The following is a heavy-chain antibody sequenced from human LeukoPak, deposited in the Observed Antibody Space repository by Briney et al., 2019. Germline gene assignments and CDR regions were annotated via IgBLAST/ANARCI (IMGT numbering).Heavy chain of an antibody. Sequence: GASVKVSCKASGYTFTTYGISWVRQAPGQGLEWMGWISAYNGNTNYAQKLQGRVTMTTDTSTSTAYMELRSLRFDDTAVYYCARDSIVPAAIPFDYWGQGTLVTVSS. J-gene: IGHJ4*02. CDR2: ISAYNGNT. CDR3: ARDSIVPAAIPFDY. D-gene: IGHD2-2*01. CDR1: GYTFTTYG. V-gene: IGHV1-18*01.